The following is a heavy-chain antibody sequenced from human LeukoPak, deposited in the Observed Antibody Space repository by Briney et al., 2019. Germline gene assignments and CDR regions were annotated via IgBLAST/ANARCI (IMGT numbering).Heavy chain of an antibody. Sequence: SETLSLTCTVSGGSVSSGSYYWSWIRQPPGKGLEWIGYIYYSGSTNYNPSLKSRVTISVDTSKNQFSLKLSSVTAADTAVYYCARDSPAMRYAFDIWGQGTMVTVSS. D-gene: IGHD5-24*01. CDR2: IYYSGST. J-gene: IGHJ3*02. CDR1: GGSVSSGSYY. V-gene: IGHV4-61*01. CDR3: ARDSPAMRYAFDI.